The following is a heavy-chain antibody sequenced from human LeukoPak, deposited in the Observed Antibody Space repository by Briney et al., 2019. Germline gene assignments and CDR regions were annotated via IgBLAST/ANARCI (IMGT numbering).Heavy chain of an antibody. CDR1: GYTFTGYY. D-gene: IGHD2-2*02. CDR2: INPNSGGT. J-gene: IGHJ3*02. CDR3: ARVQTGIVVVPAAIYAFDI. Sequence: ASVKVSCKASGYTFTGYYMHWVRQAPGQGLEWMGWINPNSGGTNYAQKFQGRVTMTRDTSISTAYMELSRLRSDDTAVYYCARVQTGIVVVPAAIYAFDIWGQGTMVTVSS. V-gene: IGHV1-2*02.